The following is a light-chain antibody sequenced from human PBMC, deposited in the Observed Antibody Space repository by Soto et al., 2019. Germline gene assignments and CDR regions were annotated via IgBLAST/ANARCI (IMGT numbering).Light chain of an antibody. J-gene: IGKJ5*01. CDR1: QSISSW. Sequence: DIQMTQSPSTLSASVGDRVTITCRASQSISSWLAWYQHKPGKAPKLLIYDASSLESGVPSRFSGSGSGTDFTLTISSLQPEDFGVYYCQQRRNWPRITFGQGTRLEIK. CDR3: QQRRNWPRIT. V-gene: IGKV1-5*01. CDR2: DAS.